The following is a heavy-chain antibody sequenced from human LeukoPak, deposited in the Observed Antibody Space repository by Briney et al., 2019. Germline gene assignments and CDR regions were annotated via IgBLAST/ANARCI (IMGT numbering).Heavy chain of an antibody. Sequence: PGGSLRLSCAASGFTFSDYYMSWIRQAPGKGLEWVSYISSSGSTIYYADSVKGRFTISRDNAKNSLYLQMNSLRAEDTAVYYCARDQSSSWYGRSFPPWGQGTLVTVSS. V-gene: IGHV3-11*01. CDR1: GFTFSDYY. CDR2: ISSSGSTI. D-gene: IGHD6-13*01. J-gene: IGHJ5*02. CDR3: ARDQSSSWYGRSFPP.